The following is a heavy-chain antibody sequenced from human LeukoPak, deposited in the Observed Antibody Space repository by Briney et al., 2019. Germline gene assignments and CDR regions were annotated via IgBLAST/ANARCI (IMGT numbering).Heavy chain of an antibody. J-gene: IGHJ4*02. CDR1: GFTFSSYG. D-gene: IGHD3-10*01. CDR2: ISYDGSNK. Sequence: GGSLRLSCAASGFTFSSYGMHWVRQAPGKGLEGVAVISYDGSNKYYADSVKGRFTISRDNAKNSLYLQMNSLRAEDTAVYYCAREESAGIDYWGQGTLVTVSS. CDR3: AREESAGIDY. V-gene: IGHV3-30*03.